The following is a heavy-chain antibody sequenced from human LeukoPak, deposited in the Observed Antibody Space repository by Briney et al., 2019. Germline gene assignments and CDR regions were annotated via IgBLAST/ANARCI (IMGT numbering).Heavy chain of an antibody. CDR1: GFTFSSYA. D-gene: IGHD6-19*01. CDR3: AKATRIAVTGNYFDC. CDR2: ISGSGDGT. V-gene: IGHV3-23*01. J-gene: IGHJ4*02. Sequence: GGSLRLSCAASGFTFSSYAMSWVRQAPGKGLEWVSAISGSGDGTYYADSVKGRFTISRDSSKNTLYLQMNSLRAEDTAVYYCAKATRIAVTGNYFDCWGQGTLVTVSS.